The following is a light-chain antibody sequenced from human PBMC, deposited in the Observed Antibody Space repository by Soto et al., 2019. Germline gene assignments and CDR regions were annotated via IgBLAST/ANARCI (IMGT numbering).Light chain of an antibody. CDR3: QQFQSYALT. CDR1: QGISSA. J-gene: IGKJ4*01. CDR2: DAS. V-gene: IGKV1-13*02. Sequence: AIQLTQSPSSLSASVGDRVTITCRASQGISSALAWYQHKPGRAPRLLIYDASSVHSGVSSRFSGSGSGTDFTLTISSLQPEDFATYYCQQFQSYALTFGGGTKLEIK.